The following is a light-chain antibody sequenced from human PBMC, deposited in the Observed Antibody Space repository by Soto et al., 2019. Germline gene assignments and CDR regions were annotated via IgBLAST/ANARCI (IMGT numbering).Light chain of an antibody. V-gene: IGKV3-20*01. J-gene: IGKJ3*01. Sequence: EIVLTQSPGTLSLSPGERATLSCRASQSVSSTYLAWYQQKPGQAPRLLIYGASNRATGIPDRFSGSGSGTEFTLTISRLEPEDFAVYYGQQYGSAPFAFGPGTKVDI. CDR2: GAS. CDR1: QSVSSTY. CDR3: QQYGSAPFA.